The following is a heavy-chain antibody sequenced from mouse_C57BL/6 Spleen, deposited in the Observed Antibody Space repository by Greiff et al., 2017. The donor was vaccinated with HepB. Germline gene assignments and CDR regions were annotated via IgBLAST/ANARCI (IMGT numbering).Heavy chain of an antibody. D-gene: IGHD1-1*01. V-gene: IGHV5-9-1*02. CDR3: TRGGDGSSPFDY. Sequence: EVQLVESGEGLVKPGGSLKLSCAASGFTFSSYAMSWVRQTPEKRLEWVAYISSGGDYIYYADTVKGRFTISRDNARNTLYLQMSSLKSEDTAMYYCTRGGDGSSPFDYWGQGTTLTVSS. J-gene: IGHJ2*01. CDR2: ISSGGDYI. CDR1: GFTFSSYA.